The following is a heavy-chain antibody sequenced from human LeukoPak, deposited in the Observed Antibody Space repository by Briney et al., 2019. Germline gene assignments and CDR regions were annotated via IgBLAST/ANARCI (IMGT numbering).Heavy chain of an antibody. D-gene: IGHD3-16*01. CDR2: IRHDGSIK. Sequence: GGSLRLTCAASGFIFSTYGMYWVRQAPGKGLEWVAFIRHDGSIKNYADSVKGRSTISRDNSKNTLYLQMNSLRAEDTAVYYCAKDSLADIDYWGQGTLVTVSS. CDR1: GFIFSTYG. J-gene: IGHJ4*02. V-gene: IGHV3-30*02. CDR3: AKDSLADIDY.